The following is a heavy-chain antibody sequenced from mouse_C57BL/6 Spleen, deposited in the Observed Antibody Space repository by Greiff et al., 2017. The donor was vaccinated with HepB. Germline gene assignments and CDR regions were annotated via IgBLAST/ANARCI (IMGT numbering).Heavy chain of an antibody. D-gene: IGHD2-3*01. CDR1: GYTFTNYW. J-gene: IGHJ4*01. V-gene: IGHV1-63*01. Sequence: VKLQQSGAELVRPGTSVKMSCKASGYTFTNYWIGWAKQRPGHGLEWIGDIYPGGGYTNYNEKFKGKATLTADKSSSTAYMQFSSLTSEDSAIYYCAREGIYDGYFGAMDYWGQGTSVTVSS. CDR2: IYPGGGYT. CDR3: AREGIYDGYFGAMDY.